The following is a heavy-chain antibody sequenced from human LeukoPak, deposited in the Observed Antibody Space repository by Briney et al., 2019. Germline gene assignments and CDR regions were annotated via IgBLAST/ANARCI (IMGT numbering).Heavy chain of an antibody. D-gene: IGHD1-26*01. CDR2: ISYDGSNK. J-gene: IGHJ4*02. CDR1: GFTFSSYA. Sequence: GGSLRLSCAASGFTFSSYAMHWVRQAPGKGLEWVAVISYDGSNKYYADSVKGRFTISRDNSKNTLYLQMNSLRAEDTAVYYCASLVGADEFTLDYWGQGTLVTVSS. V-gene: IGHV3-30-3*01. CDR3: ASLVGADEFTLDY.